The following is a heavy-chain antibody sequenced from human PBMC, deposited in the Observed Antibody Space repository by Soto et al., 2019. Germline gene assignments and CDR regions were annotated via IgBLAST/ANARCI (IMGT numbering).Heavy chain of an antibody. Sequence: EVQLLESGGGLVQPGGSLRLSCAVSGFIISDYGVTWVRQAPGKGLEWVPGFSGGGGGTFYADSVKGRFTISRDDPKNTAYLQMNSLGAEDTAVYYCVRWNGFGDRWGQGTLVTVSS. CDR2: FSGGGGGT. J-gene: IGHJ5*02. CDR3: VRWNGFGDR. CDR1: GFIISDYG. V-gene: IGHV3-23*01. D-gene: IGHD1-1*01.